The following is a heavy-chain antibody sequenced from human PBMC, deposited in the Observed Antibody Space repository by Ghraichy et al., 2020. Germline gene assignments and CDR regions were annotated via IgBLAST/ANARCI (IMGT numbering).Heavy chain of an antibody. CDR1: GGSVSSSSYY. Sequence: SETLSLTCTVSGGSVSSSSYYWSWIRQPPGKGLEWIGYISYSGSTNYNPSLRSRGTISLDTSKNQFSLKLNSVTAADTAVYYCARVWKTYCSSDGGYRVKDWWGQGIRVTVSS. J-gene: IGHJ4*02. CDR2: ISYSGST. V-gene: IGHV4-61*01. D-gene: IGHD2-2*02. CDR3: ARVWKTYCSSDGGYRVKDW.